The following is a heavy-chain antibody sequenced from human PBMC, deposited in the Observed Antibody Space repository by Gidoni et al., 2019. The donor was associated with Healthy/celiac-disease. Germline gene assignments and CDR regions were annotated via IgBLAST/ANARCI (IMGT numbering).Heavy chain of an antibody. Sequence: QVQLVESGGGVVQPGRSLRLSCAASGFTFSSYGMHWVRQAPGKGLEWVAVISYDGSNKYYADSVKGRFTISRDNSKNTLYLQMNSLRAEDTAVYYCAKALYDFWSGYYFPYYYGMDVWGQGTTVTVSS. CDR3: AKALYDFWSGYYFPYYYGMDV. CDR2: ISYDGSNK. J-gene: IGHJ6*02. D-gene: IGHD3-3*01. V-gene: IGHV3-30*18. CDR1: GFTFSSYG.